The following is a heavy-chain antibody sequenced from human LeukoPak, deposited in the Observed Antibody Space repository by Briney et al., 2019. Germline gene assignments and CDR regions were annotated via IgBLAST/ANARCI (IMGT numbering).Heavy chain of an antibody. J-gene: IGHJ6*03. CDR3: ARSRSGPAATTKYYYYYYMDV. Sequence: SETLSLTCTVSGDSINSFYWSWIRQPAGKGLEWIGRIYTSGSTNYNPSLKSRVTISVDTSKNQFSLKLSSVTAADTAVYYCARSRSGPAATTKYYYYYYMDVWGKGTTVTISS. D-gene: IGHD2-2*01. CDR1: GDSINSFY. CDR2: IYTSGST. V-gene: IGHV4-4*07.